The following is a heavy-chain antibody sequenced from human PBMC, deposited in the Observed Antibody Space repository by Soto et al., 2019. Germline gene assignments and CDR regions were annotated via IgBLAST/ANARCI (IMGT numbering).Heavy chain of an antibody. CDR1: GGSISSYY. CDR2: IYTSGST. V-gene: IGHV4-4*07. Sequence: KPSETLSLTCTVSGGSISSYYWSWIRQPAGKGLEWIGRIYTSGSTNYNPSLKSRVTMSVDTSKNQFSLKLSSVTAADTAVYYCARERGGYCSGGSCFPFDYWGQGTLVTVYS. J-gene: IGHJ4*02. D-gene: IGHD2-15*01. CDR3: ARERGGYCSGGSCFPFDY.